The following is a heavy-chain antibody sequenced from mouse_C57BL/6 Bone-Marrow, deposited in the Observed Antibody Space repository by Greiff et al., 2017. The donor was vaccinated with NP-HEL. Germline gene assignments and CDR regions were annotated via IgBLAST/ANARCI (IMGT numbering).Heavy chain of an antibody. CDR2: IHPNSGST. D-gene: IGHD2-3*01. J-gene: IGHJ3*01. V-gene: IGHV1-64*01. CDR3: ARSNGYYWAY. CDR1: GYTFTSYW. Sequence: QVQLQQSGAELVKPGASVKLSCKASGYTFTSYWMHWVKQRPGQGLEWIGMIHPNSGSTNYNEKFKSKATLTVDKSSSTAYMQRSSLTSEDSAVYYCARSNGYYWAYWGQGTLVTVSA.